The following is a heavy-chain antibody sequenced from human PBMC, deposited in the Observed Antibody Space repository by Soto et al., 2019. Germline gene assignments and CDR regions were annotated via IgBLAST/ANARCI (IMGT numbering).Heavy chain of an antibody. CDR3: TTDSGRPLRWNVPL. CDR1: GFRFSDAW. D-gene: IGHD1-1*01. CDR2: IKSKTDGGTT. Sequence: PGGSLRLSCAASGFRFSDAWMNWVRQAPGKGLEWVGRIKSKTDGGTTDYAAPVKARFAISRDDSKNTLYLEVNSLKSEDTAVYYCTTDSGRPLRWNVPLWGQGTVVTVSS. J-gene: IGHJ4*02. V-gene: IGHV3-15*07.